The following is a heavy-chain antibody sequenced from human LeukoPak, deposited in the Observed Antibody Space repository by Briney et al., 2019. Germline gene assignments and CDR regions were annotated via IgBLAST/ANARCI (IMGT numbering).Heavy chain of an antibody. CDR3: ARDHCVSSGCYEDYYYGMDV. J-gene: IGHJ6*02. V-gene: IGHV1-2*02. Sequence: GASVTVSCKASGYTFTVYYMQWVRQAPGQGLEWMGWINPNSGGTNYAQKFQGRVTMTRDTSISTAYMELSRLRSDDTAVYFCARDHCVSSGCYEDYYYGMDVWGRGTTVTVSS. D-gene: IGHD6-25*01. CDR2: INPNSGGT. CDR1: GYTFTVYY.